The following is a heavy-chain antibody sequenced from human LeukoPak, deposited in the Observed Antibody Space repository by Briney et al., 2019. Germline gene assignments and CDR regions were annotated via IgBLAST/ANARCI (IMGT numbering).Heavy chain of an antibody. V-gene: IGHV1-24*01. CDR3: ARDVHGDYGSGWFDP. CDR1: GYTLTELS. J-gene: IGHJ5*02. D-gene: IGHD4-17*01. Sequence: GASVKVSCKVSGYTLTELSMHWVRQAPGKGLEWMGGFDPEDGEAIYAEKFQGRVTMTEDTSADTAYMELTSLTSDDTAVYYCARDVHGDYGSGWFDPWGQGTLVSVSS. CDR2: FDPEDGEA.